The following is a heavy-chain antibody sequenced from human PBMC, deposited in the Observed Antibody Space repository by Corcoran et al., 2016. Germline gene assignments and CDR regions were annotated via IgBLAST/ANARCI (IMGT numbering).Heavy chain of an antibody. CDR2: ISPIFGTA. CDR1: GGTFSSYA. J-gene: IGHJ5*02. D-gene: IGHD3-3*01. CDR3: ARGTIFGVVTLGWFDP. V-gene: IGHV1-69*01. Sequence: QVQLVQSGAEVKKPGSSVKVSCKASGGTFSSYAISWVRQAPGQGLEWMGGISPIFGTANYAQKSQGRVTITADESTRTAYMELSSLISEDTAVSYCARGTIFGVVTLGWFDPWGQGTLVTVSS.